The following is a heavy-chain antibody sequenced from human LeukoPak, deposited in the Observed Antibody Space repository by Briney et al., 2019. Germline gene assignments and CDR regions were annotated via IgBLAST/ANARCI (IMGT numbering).Heavy chain of an antibody. CDR3: ARDRGDYGDYGPDY. V-gene: IGHV4-38-2*02. Sequence: SETLSLTCAVSGGSFSHHFWSWIRQPPGKGLEWIGTISHSGSTYYSPSLKSRVSISVDTSKNQVSLKLSSVTAADTAVYYCARDRGDYGDYGPDYWGQRTLVTVSS. J-gene: IGHJ4*02. CDR1: GGSFSHHF. CDR2: ISHSGST. D-gene: IGHD4-17*01.